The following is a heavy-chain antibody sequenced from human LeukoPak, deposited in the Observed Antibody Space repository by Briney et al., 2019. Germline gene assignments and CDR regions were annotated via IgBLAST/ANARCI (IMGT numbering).Heavy chain of an antibody. CDR2: IYYTGTT. V-gene: IGHV4-59*01. Sequence: SETLSLTCTVSGGSISHYYWSWIRQPPGKGPEWIGYIYYTGTTNYNPSLKSRVTISVDTSKNQFALKLNSVTAADTAVYYCAREDPQTKVPEGMDVWGQGTTVTVSS. J-gene: IGHJ6*02. CDR3: AREDPQTKVPEGMDV. CDR1: GGSISHYY. D-gene: IGHD4/OR15-4a*01.